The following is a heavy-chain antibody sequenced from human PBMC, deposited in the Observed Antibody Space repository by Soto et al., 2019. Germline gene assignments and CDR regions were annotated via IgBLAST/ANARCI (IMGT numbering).Heavy chain of an antibody. Sequence: QVQLVQSGAEVREPGASVKVSCKTSGYTFSRYGITWVRQAPGQGLEWMGWINGNTGHTIYAMNLEDRPTKKTDTSTSTAYMELRSLKSDDTAVYYCARDRKWAPLPYWGQGTLVTVSS. V-gene: IGHV1-18*01. J-gene: IGHJ4*02. D-gene: IGHD1-26*01. CDR2: INGNTGHT. CDR3: ARDRKWAPLPY. CDR1: GYTFSRYG.